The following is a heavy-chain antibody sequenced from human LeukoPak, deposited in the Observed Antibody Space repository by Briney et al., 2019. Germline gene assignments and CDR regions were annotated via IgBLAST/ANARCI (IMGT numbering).Heavy chain of an antibody. Sequence: GGSLRLSCAASGFTFSNYNINWVRQAPGKGLEWVSGINWNGGSTGYADSVKGRFTISRDNAKNSLYLQMNSLRAEDTALYHCARVSGYCSSTSCYFDYWGQGTLVTVSS. CDR3: ARVSGYCSSTSCYFDY. D-gene: IGHD2-2*01. CDR1: GFTFSNYN. CDR2: INWNGGST. V-gene: IGHV3-20*01. J-gene: IGHJ4*02.